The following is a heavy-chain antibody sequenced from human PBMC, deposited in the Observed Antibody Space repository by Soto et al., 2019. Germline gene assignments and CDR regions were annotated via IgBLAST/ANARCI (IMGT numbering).Heavy chain of an antibody. J-gene: IGHJ4*02. D-gene: IGHD1-26*01. CDR1: GFTFSSYE. CDR3: VRPELGGSYYDS. CDR2: ISSSGSTI. V-gene: IGHV3-48*03. Sequence: GGSLRLSCAASGFTFSSYEMNWVRQAPGKGLEWVSYISSSGSTIYYADSVKGRFTISRDNAKNSLYLQMNSLRAEDTAVDYCVRPELGGSYYDSWGQGTLVTVSS.